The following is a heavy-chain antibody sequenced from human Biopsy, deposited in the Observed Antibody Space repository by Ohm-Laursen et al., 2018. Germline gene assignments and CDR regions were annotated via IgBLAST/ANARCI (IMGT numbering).Heavy chain of an antibody. CDR3: ARLGNFWNAEDGLDL. D-gene: IGHD3-3*01. V-gene: IGHV4-59*08. J-gene: IGHJ3*01. CDR2: AFYSGYT. CDR1: DDSIRNFY. Sequence: TLSLTCTVSDDSIRNFYWTRIRQPPGQGLEWIGHAFYSGYTNYNPSLKSRVTISVDTSKNHFSLNLRSVTAADTAVYSCARLGNFWNAEDGLDLWGLGTMVTVSS.